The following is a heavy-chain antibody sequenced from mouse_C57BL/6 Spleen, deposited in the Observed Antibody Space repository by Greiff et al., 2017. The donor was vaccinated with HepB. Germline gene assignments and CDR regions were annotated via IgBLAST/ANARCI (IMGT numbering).Heavy chain of an antibody. CDR3: TRWGDGYLYYFDY. CDR1: GYTFTDYE. J-gene: IGHJ2*01. D-gene: IGHD2-3*01. V-gene: IGHV1-15*01. CDR2: IDPETGGT. Sequence: VQWVESGAELVRPGASVTLSCKASGYTFTDYEMHWVKQTPVHGLEWIGAIDPETGGTAYNQKFKGKAILTADKSSSTAYMELRSLTSEDSAVYYCTRWGDGYLYYFDYWGQGTTLTVAS.